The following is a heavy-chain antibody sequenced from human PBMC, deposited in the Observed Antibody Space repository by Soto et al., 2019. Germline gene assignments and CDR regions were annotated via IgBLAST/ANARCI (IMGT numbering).Heavy chain of an antibody. D-gene: IGHD3-16*02. V-gene: IGHV3-7*01. CDR1: GFTFSSYW. CDR2: IKQDGSEK. J-gene: IGHJ3*02. CDR3: ARDLVITFGGVIVNDAFDI. Sequence: GRSLRLSCAASGFTFSSYWMSWVRQAPGKGLEWVANIKQDGSEKYYVDSVKGRFTISRDNAKNSLYLQMNSLRAEDTAVYYCARDLVITFGGVIVNDAFDIWGQGTMVTVSS.